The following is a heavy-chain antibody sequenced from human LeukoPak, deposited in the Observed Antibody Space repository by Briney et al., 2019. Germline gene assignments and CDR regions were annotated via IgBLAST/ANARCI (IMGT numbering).Heavy chain of an antibody. Sequence: ASVKVSCKASGYTFTSYGISWVRQATGQGPEWMGWMNPNSGNTGYAQKFQGRVTMTRNTSISTAYMELSSLRSEDTAVYYCARGLGGYDAFDIWGQGTMVTVSS. CDR1: GYTFTSYG. V-gene: IGHV1-8*02. CDR2: MNPNSGNT. J-gene: IGHJ3*02. CDR3: ARGLGGYDAFDI. D-gene: IGHD3-16*01.